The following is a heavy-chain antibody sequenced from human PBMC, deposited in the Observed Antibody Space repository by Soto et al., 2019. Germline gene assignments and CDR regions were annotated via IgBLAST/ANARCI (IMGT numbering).Heavy chain of an antibody. CDR2: IYHSGST. CDR3: ARGLRGAFDY. CDR1: GGSISSGGYS. Sequence: SETLSLTCAVSGGSISSGGYSWSWIRQPPGKGLEWIGYIYHSGSTYYNPSLKSRVTISVDRSKNQFSLKLSSVTAADTAVYYCARGLRGAFDYSGQGTLVTVSS. V-gene: IGHV4-30-2*01. D-gene: IGHD3-10*01. J-gene: IGHJ4*02.